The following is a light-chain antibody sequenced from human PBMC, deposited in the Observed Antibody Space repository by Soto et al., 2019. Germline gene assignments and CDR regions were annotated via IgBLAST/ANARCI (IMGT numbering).Light chain of an antibody. Sequence: GDSVTITCRASQNIRNWLAWYQQKPGKAPNLLIYTASSLQSGVPSRFSGSGSGTDFTLTISSLQPEDFATYYCQQSYSTPITFGQGTRLEI. CDR1: QNIRNW. CDR3: QQSYSTPIT. J-gene: IGKJ5*01. CDR2: TAS. V-gene: IGKV1-39*01.